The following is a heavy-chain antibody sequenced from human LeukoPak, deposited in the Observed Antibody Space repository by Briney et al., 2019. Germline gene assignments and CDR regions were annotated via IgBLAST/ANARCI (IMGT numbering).Heavy chain of an antibody. J-gene: IGHJ4*02. V-gene: IGHV6-1*01. D-gene: IGHD3-9*01. Sequence: SQTLSLTCAISGDSVSSSSAAWNWIRQSPSRGLERLGRTYYRSKWYNDYAVSVKSRITINPDTSKNQFFLQLNSVTPEDTAVYYCARQYDILTGYPNFDYWGQGTLVTVSS. CDR1: GDSVSSSSAA. CDR2: TYYRSKWYN. CDR3: ARQYDILTGYPNFDY.